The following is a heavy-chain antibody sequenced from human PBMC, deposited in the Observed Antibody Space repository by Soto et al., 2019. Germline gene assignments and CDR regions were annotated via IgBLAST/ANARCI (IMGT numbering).Heavy chain of an antibody. J-gene: IGHJ4*02. D-gene: IGHD1-26*01. CDR2: ITPIFGTA. Sequence: SVKVSCKASGGTFSSYSINWVRQAPGQGLEWMGEITPIFGTANYAQKFQGRVTITADESTSTAYMELSSLRSEDTAVYYCARDGGRHSGGIDYWGQGTLVTVSS. CDR3: ARDGGRHSGGIDY. CDR1: GGTFSSYS. V-gene: IGHV1-69*13.